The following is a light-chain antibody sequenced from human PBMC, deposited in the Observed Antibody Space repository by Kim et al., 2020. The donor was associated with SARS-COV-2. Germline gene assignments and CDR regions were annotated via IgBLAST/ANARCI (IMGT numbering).Light chain of an antibody. CDR3: QHLRD. V-gene: IGKV1-33*01. Sequence: DGQLTQSPGSLSASAGDRVTITCQASRDVTNTLNWYQQKHGKAPKLLIYDTSNLETGVPSRFSGSGTGTYFTFTISSLQPEDIATYYCQHLRDFGQGTKLEI. CDR1: RDVTNT. J-gene: IGKJ2*01. CDR2: DTS.